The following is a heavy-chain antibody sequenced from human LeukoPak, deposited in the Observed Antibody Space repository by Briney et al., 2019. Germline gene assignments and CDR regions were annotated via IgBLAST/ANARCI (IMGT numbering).Heavy chain of an antibody. CDR1: GFTFSSYA. CDR2: ITADGGTT. V-gene: IGHV3-23*01. D-gene: IGHD4-17*01. CDR3: TTFAVTTRHFDY. Sequence: QPGGSLRLSCAASGFTFSSYAMTWVRQAPGKGLEWVSVITADGGTTYYADSVKGRFTVSRDNSKNTLFLQLNSLRTEDTAVYYCTTFAVTTRHFDYWGQGTLVTVSS. J-gene: IGHJ4*02.